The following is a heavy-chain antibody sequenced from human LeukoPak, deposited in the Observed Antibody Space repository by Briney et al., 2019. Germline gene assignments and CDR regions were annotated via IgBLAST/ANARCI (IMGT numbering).Heavy chain of an antibody. CDR2: IYTSGST. V-gene: IGHV4-61*02. J-gene: IGHJ6*03. CDR1: GGSISSGSYY. Sequence: KSSETLSLTCTVSGGSISSGSYYWSWIRQPAGKGLEWIGRIYTSGSTNYNPSPKSRVTISVDTSKNQFSLKLSSVTAADTAVYYCARDAAVAGPYYYYYYYMDVWGKGTTVTVSS. CDR3: ARDAAVAGPYYYYYYYMDV. D-gene: IGHD6-19*01.